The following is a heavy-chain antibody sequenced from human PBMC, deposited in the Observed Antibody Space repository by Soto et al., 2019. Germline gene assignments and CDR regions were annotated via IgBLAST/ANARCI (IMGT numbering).Heavy chain of an antibody. J-gene: IGHJ6*02. V-gene: IGHV1-69*01. Sequence: QVQLVQSGAEVKKPGSSVKVSCKASGGTFSSYAISWVRQAPGQGLEWMGGIIPIFGTANYAQKFQGRVTITADESTSTAYMELSSLRSEDTAVYYCARMRYNLNQYYYYGMDVWGQGTTVTVAS. D-gene: IGHD1-20*01. CDR3: ARMRYNLNQYYYYGMDV. CDR2: IIPIFGTA. CDR1: GGTFSSYA.